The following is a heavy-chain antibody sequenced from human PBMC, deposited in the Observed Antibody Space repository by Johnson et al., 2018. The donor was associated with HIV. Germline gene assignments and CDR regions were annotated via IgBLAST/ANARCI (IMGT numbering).Heavy chain of an antibody. J-gene: IGHJ3*01. Sequence: VQLVESGGGLVQPGGSLRLSCADSGFTFSNYWMTWVRQAPGKGLEWVANINLDGSEKYYVDSVKGRFTISRDNAKNSLHLQMNSLRAEDTAVYFCATVWRNEGRHAFDVWGQGTMVTVSS. CDR3: ATVWRNEGRHAFDV. CDR1: GFTFSNYW. V-gene: IGHV3-7*02. CDR2: INLDGSEK. D-gene: IGHD1-1*01.